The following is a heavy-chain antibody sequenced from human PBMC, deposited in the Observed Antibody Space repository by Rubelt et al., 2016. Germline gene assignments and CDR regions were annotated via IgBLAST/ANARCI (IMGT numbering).Heavy chain of an antibody. CDR2: YDGSNK. J-gene: IGHJ6*02. V-gene: IGHV3-30*01. D-gene: IGHD5-18*01. CDR3: ARSVRASTARGWGMDV. Sequence: YDGSNKYYADSVKGRFTISRDNSKNTLYLQMNSLRAEDAAVYYCARSVRASTARGWGMDVWGQGTTVTVSS.